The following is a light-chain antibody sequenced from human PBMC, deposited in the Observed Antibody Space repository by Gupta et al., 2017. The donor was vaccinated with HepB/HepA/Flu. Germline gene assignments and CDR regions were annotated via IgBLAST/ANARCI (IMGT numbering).Light chain of an antibody. CDR3: SSYTTTSAVEV. CDR2: DVS. CDR1: TSDVGGYNH. Sequence: QAPLLQPASVSGSPGQSITITCTGTTSDVGGYNHVCWYQQYSGKAPKLIIYDVSYRPSGISNRFSGSKSGNTASLTISGLQSEDEANYFCSSYTTTSAVEVFGGGTKLTVL. J-gene: IGLJ2*01. V-gene: IGLV2-14*01.